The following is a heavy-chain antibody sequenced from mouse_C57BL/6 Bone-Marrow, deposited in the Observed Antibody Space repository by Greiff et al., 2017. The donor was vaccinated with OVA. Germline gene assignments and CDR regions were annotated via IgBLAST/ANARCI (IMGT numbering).Heavy chain of an antibody. CDR3: ARRMAKGYFDV. V-gene: IGHV5-17*01. Sequence: VQLKESGGGLVKPGGSLKLSCAASGFTFSDYGMHWVRQAPEKGLEWVAYISSGSSTIYYADTVKGRFTISRDNAKNTLFLQMTSLRSEDTAMYYCARRMAKGYFDVWGTGTTVTVSS. J-gene: IGHJ1*03. CDR1: GFTFSDYG. D-gene: IGHD1-2*01. CDR2: ISSGSSTI.